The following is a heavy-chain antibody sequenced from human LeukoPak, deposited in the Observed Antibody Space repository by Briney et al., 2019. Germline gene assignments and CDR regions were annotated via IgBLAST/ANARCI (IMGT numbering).Heavy chain of an antibody. Sequence: SETLSLTCTVSGGSISSSSYYWGWIRQPPGKGLEWIGSIYYSGSTYYNPSLKSRVTISVDTSKNQFSLKLSSVTAADTAVYYCARVNRGYGGNPRYYFDYWGQGTLVTVSS. CDR1: GGSISSSSYY. CDR2: IYYSGST. V-gene: IGHV4-39*07. CDR3: ARVNRGYGGNPRYYFDY. D-gene: IGHD4-23*01. J-gene: IGHJ4*02.